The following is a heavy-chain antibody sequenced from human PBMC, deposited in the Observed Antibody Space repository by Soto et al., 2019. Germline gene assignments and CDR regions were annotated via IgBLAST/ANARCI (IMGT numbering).Heavy chain of an antibody. V-gene: IGHV4-39*01. CDR2: IYYNGDT. D-gene: IGHD2-15*01. J-gene: IGHJ3*02. CDR3: ARHQSIVVVTAARAFDI. Sequence: SETLSLTCSVSGDSISSNSHYWVWIRQPPGKGLEWIGSIYYNGDTYYNPSLKSRVTISVDTSKNQFSVKLNSVTAADTAVYYCARHQSIVVVTAARAFDIWGQGTMVTVSS. CDR1: GDSISSNSHY.